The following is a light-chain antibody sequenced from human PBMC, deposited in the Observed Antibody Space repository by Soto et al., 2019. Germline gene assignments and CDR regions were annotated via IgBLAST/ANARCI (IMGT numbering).Light chain of an antibody. CDR2: LNSDGSH. Sequence: QPVLTQSPSASASLGASVKLTCTLSGGHSSYAIAWHQQQPEKGPRFLMKLNSDGSHNKGDGIPDRFSGSSSGAERYLTISSLQSEDETDYYCQTWGAGIVVFGGGTKLTVL. CDR1: GGHSSYA. V-gene: IGLV4-69*01. CDR3: QTWGAGIVV. J-gene: IGLJ3*02.